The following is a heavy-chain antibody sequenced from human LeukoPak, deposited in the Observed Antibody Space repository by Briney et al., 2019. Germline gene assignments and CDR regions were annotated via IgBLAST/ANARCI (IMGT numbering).Heavy chain of an antibody. CDR2: VYYSGST. CDR3: ARTRTIAARRVFDY. D-gene: IGHD6-6*01. V-gene: IGHV4-39*07. Sequence: SETLSLTCTVYRGSISSSRYYWGWFRQPPGKGLEWIGSVYYSGSTYYNPSLKSRVTISVDTSKNQFSLKLSSVTAADTAMYYCARTRTIAARRVFDYWGQGTLVTVSS. CDR1: RGSISSSRYY. J-gene: IGHJ4*02.